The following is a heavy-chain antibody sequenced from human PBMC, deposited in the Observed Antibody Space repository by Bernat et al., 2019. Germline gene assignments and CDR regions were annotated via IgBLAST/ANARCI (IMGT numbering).Heavy chain of an antibody. CDR3: ARVIYDFWSGYYIDGLSDDAFDI. J-gene: IGHJ3*02. CDR2: INPNSGGT. Sequence: QVQLVQSGAEVKKPGASVKVSCKASGYTFTGYYMHWVRQAPGQGLEWMGWINPNSGGTNYAQKFQGRVTMTRDTSISTAYMELSRLRSDDTAVYYCARVIYDFWSGYYIDGLSDDAFDIWGQGTMVTVSS. V-gene: IGHV1-2*02. CDR1: GYTFTGYY. D-gene: IGHD3-3*01.